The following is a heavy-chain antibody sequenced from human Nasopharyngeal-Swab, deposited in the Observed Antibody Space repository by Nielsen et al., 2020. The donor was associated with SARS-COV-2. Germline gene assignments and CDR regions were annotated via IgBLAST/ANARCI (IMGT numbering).Heavy chain of an antibody. V-gene: IGHV5-51*01. D-gene: IGHD3-10*01. Sequence: KVSCKGSGYSFTSDWIGWGRQMPGKGLEWMGIIYPGDSDTRYSPSFQGQVTISADKSISTAYLQWSSLKASDTAMYYCAIAVRGVNQFDYWGQGTLVTVSS. CDR1: GYSFTSDW. J-gene: IGHJ4*02. CDR2: IYPGDSDT. CDR3: AIAVRGVNQFDY.